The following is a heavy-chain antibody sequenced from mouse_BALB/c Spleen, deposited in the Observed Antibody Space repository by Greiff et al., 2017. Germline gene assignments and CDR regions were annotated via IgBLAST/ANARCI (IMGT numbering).Heavy chain of an antibody. CDR3: ASGGNYEAMDY. J-gene: IGHJ4*01. CDR1: GYSITSDYA. Sequence: EVQLVESGPGLVKPSQSLSLTCTVTGYSITSDYAWNWIRQFPGNKLEWMGYISYSGSTSYNPSLKSRISITRDTSKNQFFLQLNSVTTEDTATYYCASGGNYEAMDYWGQGTSVTVSS. V-gene: IGHV3-2*02. D-gene: IGHD1-1*02. CDR2: ISYSGST.